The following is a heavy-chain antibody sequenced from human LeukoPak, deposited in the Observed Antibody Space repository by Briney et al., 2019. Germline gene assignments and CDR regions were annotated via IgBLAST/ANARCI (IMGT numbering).Heavy chain of an antibody. CDR1: GYTFTGYD. CDR3: ARGGDCSGGSCYVDNWFDP. J-gene: IGHJ5*02. D-gene: IGHD2-15*01. V-gene: IGHV1-8*01. CDR2: MNPNSGNT. Sequence: VASVKVSCKASGYTFTGYDINWVRQATGQGLEWMGWMNPNSGNTGYAQKFKGRVTMTRNTSISTAYMELSSLRSEDTAVYYCARGGDCSGGSCYVDNWFDPWSQGTLVTVSS.